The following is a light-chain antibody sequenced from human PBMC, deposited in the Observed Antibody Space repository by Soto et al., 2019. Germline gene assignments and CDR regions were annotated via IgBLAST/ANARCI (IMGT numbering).Light chain of an antibody. CDR2: GNR. V-gene: IGLV1-40*01. CDR1: NSNLGAGYD. J-gene: IGLJ3*02. CDR3: QAYDYSLTAFV. Sequence: QAVVTQPPSVSGAPGQRVTISCTGNNSNLGAGYDVHWYQQLPGAAPKLVIFGNRNRPSGVPERFSGSKSGTSASLAITGLQAEDEADYYCQAYDYSLTAFVFGGGTLLTVL.